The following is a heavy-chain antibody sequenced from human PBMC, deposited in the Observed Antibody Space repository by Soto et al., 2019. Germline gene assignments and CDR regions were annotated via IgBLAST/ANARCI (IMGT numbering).Heavy chain of an antibody. D-gene: IGHD3-3*01. CDR1: GFTFSSYA. Sequence: VGSLRLSCAASGFTFSSYAMSWVRQAPGKGLEWVSAISGSGGSTYYADSVKGRFTISRDNSKNTLYLRMNSLRAEDTAVYYCAKRYYDFWSGPLAVGFMDVWGQGTTVTVSS. V-gene: IGHV3-23*01. CDR3: AKRYYDFWSGPLAVGFMDV. J-gene: IGHJ6*02. CDR2: ISGSGGST.